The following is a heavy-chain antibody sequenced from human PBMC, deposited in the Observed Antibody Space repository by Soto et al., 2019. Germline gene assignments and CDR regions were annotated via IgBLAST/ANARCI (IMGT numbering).Heavy chain of an antibody. V-gene: IGHV3-23*01. D-gene: IGHD3-22*01. J-gene: IGHJ3*02. Sequence: GGSLRLSCAASGFTFSSYAMSWVRQAPGKGLEWVSAVSGSGGSTYYADSVKGRFTISRDNSKNTLYLQMNGLRAEDTAVYYCAKGGRMIVVVITAFDIWGQGTMVTVSS. CDR2: VSGSGGST. CDR1: GFTFSSYA. CDR3: AKGGRMIVVVITAFDI.